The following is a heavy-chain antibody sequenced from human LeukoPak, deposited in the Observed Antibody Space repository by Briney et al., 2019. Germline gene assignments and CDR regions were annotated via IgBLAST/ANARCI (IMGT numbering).Heavy chain of an antibody. CDR3: ARDTAAATSYYYYYYMDV. Sequence: SETLSLTCTVSGGSISSGGYYWSWIRQPPGKGLEWIGIIYYSGTTYCNPSLKSRVTISVDTSKNQFSLKLSSVTAADTAVYYCARDTAAATSYYYYYYMDVWGKGTTVTVSS. CDR2: IYYSGTT. V-gene: IGHV4-39*07. J-gene: IGHJ6*03. D-gene: IGHD2-15*01. CDR1: GGSISSGGYY.